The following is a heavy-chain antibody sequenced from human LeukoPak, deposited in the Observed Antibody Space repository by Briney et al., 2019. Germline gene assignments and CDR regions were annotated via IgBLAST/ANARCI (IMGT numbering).Heavy chain of an antibody. CDR3: ALGTINKDYYFGMDV. D-gene: IGHD2-8*01. J-gene: IGHJ6*02. CDR2: ISSSGSTI. Sequence: GSLRLSCAASGFTFSDYYMSWIRQAPGKGLEWVSYISSSGSTIYYADSVKGRFTISRDNAKNSLYLQMNSLRAEDTAVYYCALGTINKDYYFGMDVWGQGTTVTVSS. V-gene: IGHV3-11*01. CDR1: GFTFSDYY.